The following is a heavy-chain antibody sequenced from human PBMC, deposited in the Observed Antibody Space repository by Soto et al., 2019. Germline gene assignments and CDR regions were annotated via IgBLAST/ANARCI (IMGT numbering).Heavy chain of an antibody. CDR1: GFMFPNFG. V-gene: IGHV3-30*18. Sequence: QVQLVESGGGVVQPGRSLRLSCAASGFMFPNFGMHWVRQAPGKGLEWLALITYEGSNTHYADAVKGRFTISRDNGKNTGSLQIDNLRTEDAAIYYCAKARGANNWANYYGLDVWGQGTTVTVS. D-gene: IGHD1-1*01. CDR2: ITYEGSNT. J-gene: IGHJ6*02. CDR3: AKARGANNWANYYGLDV.